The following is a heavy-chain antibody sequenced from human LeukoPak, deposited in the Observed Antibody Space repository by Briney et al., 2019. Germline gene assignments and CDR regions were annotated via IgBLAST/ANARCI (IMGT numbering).Heavy chain of an antibody. CDR1: GFTFSSYW. J-gene: IGHJ4*02. Sequence: GGSLRLSCAASGFTFSSYWMHWVRQAPGKGLEWVAVISYDGSNKYYADSVKGRFTISRDNSKNTLYLQMNSLRAEDTAVYYCANFYDFLDYWGQGTLVTVSS. CDR3: ANFYDFLDY. V-gene: IGHV3-30*18. D-gene: IGHD3-3*01. CDR2: ISYDGSNK.